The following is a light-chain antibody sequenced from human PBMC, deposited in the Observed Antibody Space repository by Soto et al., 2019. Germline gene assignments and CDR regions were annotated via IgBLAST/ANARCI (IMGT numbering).Light chain of an antibody. Sequence: QSALTQPPSASGSPGQSVTISCTGTSSDVGGYNYVSWYQQHPGKAPKLMIYEVSKRPSGVPDRFSGSKSGNTASLTVSGLLAEDEADYYCSSYAGSIWVFGGGTKLTVL. J-gene: IGLJ3*02. CDR2: EVS. CDR3: SSYAGSIWV. CDR1: SSDVGGYNY. V-gene: IGLV2-8*01.